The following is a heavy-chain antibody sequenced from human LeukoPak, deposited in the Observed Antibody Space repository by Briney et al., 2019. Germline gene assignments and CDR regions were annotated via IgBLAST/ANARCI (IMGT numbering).Heavy chain of an antibody. CDR3: ARDDIVVVPAAILNY. D-gene: IGHD2-2*01. CDR2: INPNDGDT. J-gene: IGHJ4*02. V-gene: IGHV1-2*02. CDR1: GYTFTDYY. Sequence: RASVKVSCKASGYTFTDYYMHWVRQAPGQGFEWMGWINPNDGDTNYAQKFQGRVTMTRDTSISTAHMEVSRLRSDDTAVYYCARDDIVVVPAAILNYWGQGTLVTVSS.